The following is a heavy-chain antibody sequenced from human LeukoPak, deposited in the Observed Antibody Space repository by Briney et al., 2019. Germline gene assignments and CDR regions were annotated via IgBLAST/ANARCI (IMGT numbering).Heavy chain of an antibody. CDR1: GFTFSSYG. V-gene: IGHV3-23*01. CDR2: ISGSGGST. J-gene: IGHJ4*02. Sequence: PGGSLRLSCAASGFTFSSYGMHWVRQAPGKGLEWVSAISGSGGSTYYADSVKGRFTISRDNSKNTLYLRMNSLRAEDTAVYYCAKDGDILTGAFDYWGQGTLVTVSS. CDR3: AKDGDILTGAFDY. D-gene: IGHD3-9*01.